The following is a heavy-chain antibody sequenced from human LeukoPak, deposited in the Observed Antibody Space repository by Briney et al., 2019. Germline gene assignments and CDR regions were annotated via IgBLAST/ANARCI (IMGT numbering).Heavy chain of an antibody. V-gene: IGHV4-34*01. CDR1: GGSFSGYY. J-gene: IGHJ6*03. D-gene: IGHD3-22*01. Sequence: SETLSLTCAVYGGSFSGYYCSWIRQPPGKGLEWIGEINHSGSTNYNPSLKSRVTISVDTSKNQFSLKLSSVTAAGTAVYYCARVPSGYPYYYYMDVWGKRTTVTVSS. CDR3: ARVPSGYPYYYYMDV. CDR2: INHSGST.